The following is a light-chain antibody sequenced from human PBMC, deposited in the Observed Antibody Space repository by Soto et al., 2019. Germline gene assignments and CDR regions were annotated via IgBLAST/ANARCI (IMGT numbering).Light chain of an antibody. J-gene: IGKJ1*01. CDR1: QSISGW. CDR2: DVS. V-gene: IGKV1-5*01. Sequence: DIQMTQSPSTLSASIGDRVTITCRASQSISGWLAWYQQKPGKAPKLLISDVSSLESGVPSRFSGSGSGTEFTLTISSLQPDDFAVYYCQPYHDYWTSRPGTQVDIK. CDR3: QPYHDYWT.